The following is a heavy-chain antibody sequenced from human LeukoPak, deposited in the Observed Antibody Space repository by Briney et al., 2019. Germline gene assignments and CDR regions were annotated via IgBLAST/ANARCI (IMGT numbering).Heavy chain of an antibody. J-gene: IGHJ5*02. D-gene: IGHD2-15*01. CDR1: GGSISSSSYY. Sequence: SETLSLTCTVSGGSISSSSYYWGWIRQPPGKGLEWIGSIYYSGSTYYNPSLKSRVTISVDTSKNQFSLKPSSVTAADTAVYYCAREVVVAANHWFDPLGQGTLVTVSS. V-gene: IGHV4-39*02. CDR3: AREVVVAANHWFDP. CDR2: IYYSGST.